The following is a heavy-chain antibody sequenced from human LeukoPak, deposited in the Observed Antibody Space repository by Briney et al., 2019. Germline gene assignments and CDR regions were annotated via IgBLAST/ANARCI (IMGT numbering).Heavy chain of an antibody. D-gene: IGHD5-18*01. CDR3: ARARGYSYGFDY. CDR1: GLTVRSDY. V-gene: IGHV3-66*01. CDR2: LYSGGTT. Sequence: PGGSLRLSCAASGLTVRSDYMSWVRQAPGKGLEWVSILYSGGTTYYADSVKGRFTISRDNSKNTLYLQMDSPSAEDTAVYFCARARGYSYGFDYWGQGTLVTVTS. J-gene: IGHJ4*02.